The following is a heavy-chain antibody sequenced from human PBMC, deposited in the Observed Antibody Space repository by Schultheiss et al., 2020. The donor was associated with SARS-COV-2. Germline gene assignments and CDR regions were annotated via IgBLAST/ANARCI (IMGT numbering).Heavy chain of an antibody. D-gene: IGHD2-2*01. CDR2: ISYDGSNK. J-gene: IGHJ4*02. Sequence: GESLKISCAASGFTFRTSAMSWVRQAPGKGLEWVAVISYDGSNKYYADSVKGRFTISRDNSKNTLYLQMNSLRAEDTAVYYCAKDRQLLSSALFDYWGQGTLVTVSS. CDR1: GFTFRTSA. V-gene: IGHV3-30*04. CDR3: AKDRQLLSSALFDY.